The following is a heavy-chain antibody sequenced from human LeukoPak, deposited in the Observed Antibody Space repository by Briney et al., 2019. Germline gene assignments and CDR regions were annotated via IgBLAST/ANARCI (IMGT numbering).Heavy chain of an antibody. V-gene: IGHV3-49*04. D-gene: IGHD6-13*01. CDR3: TRSAIAAAGNPDAFDI. CDR2: IRSKAYGGTT. Sequence: GGSLRLSCAASGFTFSDTWMHWVRQAPGKGLEWVGFIRSKAYGGTTEYAASVKGRFTISRDDSKSIAYLQMNSLKTEDTAVYYCTRSAIAAAGNPDAFDIWGQGTMVTVSS. J-gene: IGHJ3*02. CDR1: GFTFSDTW.